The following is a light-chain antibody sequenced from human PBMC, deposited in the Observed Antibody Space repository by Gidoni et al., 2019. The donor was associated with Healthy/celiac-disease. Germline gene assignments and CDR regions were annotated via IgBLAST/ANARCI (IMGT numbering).Light chain of an antibody. V-gene: IGKV1-39*01. CDR2: AAS. CDR1: QSISSY. CDR3: QQCGSTPLT. Sequence: DIQMPQSPSSLSASVGDRVTITCRASQSISSYLNWYQQKPGKAPRLLIYAASSLQSGVPSRFSGSGSGTDFTLTISRLEPEDFAAYYCQQCGSTPLTFGPGTKVDIK. J-gene: IGKJ3*01.